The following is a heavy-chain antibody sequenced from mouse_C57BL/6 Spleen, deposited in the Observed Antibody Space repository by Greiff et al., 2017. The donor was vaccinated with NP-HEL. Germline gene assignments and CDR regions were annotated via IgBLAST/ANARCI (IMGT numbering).Heavy chain of an antibody. J-gene: IGHJ3*01. CDR2: INPGSGGT. V-gene: IGHV1-54*01. Sequence: QVQLRQSGAELVRPGTSVKVSCKASGYAFTNYLIEWVKQRPGQGLEWIGVINPGSGGTNYNEKFKGKATLTADKSSSTAYMQLSSLTSEDSAVYFCARNYYGSSYGAYWGQGTLVTVSA. CDR3: ARNYYGSSYGAY. D-gene: IGHD1-1*01. CDR1: GYAFTNYL.